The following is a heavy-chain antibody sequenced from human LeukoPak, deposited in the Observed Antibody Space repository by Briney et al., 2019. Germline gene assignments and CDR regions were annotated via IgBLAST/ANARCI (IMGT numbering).Heavy chain of an antibody. D-gene: IGHD3-9*01. Sequence: PGRSLRLSCAASGFTFSSYGMHWVRQAPGKGLEWVAVISYDGSNKYYADSVKGRFTISRDNSKNTLYLQMNSLRAEDTAVYYCAKDWLTGKPSPPYGMDVWGQGTTVTVSS. J-gene: IGHJ6*02. CDR2: ISYDGSNK. CDR3: AKDWLTGKPSPPYGMDV. CDR1: GFTFSSYG. V-gene: IGHV3-30*18.